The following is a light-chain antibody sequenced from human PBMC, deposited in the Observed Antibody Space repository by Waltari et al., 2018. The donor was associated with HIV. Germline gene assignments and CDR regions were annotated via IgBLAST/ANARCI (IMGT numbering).Light chain of an antibody. CDR3: QQAYDFPPT. CDR2: AAS. V-gene: IGKV1-12*01. Sequence: DIQMTQFPSFVSASVGDRVTITCRASQDVATWLAWTQQRPGEAPRLLIYAASLLHDGVPSRFSGDGSDREFTLTIGSLQPEDFATYYCQQAYDFPPTFGQGTKVE. CDR1: QDVATW. J-gene: IGKJ1*01.